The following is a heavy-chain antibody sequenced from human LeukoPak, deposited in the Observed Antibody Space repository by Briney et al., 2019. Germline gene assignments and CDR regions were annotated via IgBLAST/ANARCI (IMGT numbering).Heavy chain of an antibody. Sequence: GGSLRLSCAASGFTFSSYSMNWVRQAPGKGLEWVSYFSTSSSHIYYADSVRGRFTISRDNAKNSLYLQMNSLRAEDTAVYYCARDSSSWYGYYYYGMDVWGQGTTVTVSS. V-gene: IGHV3-21*01. J-gene: IGHJ6*02. CDR1: GFTFSSYS. D-gene: IGHD6-13*01. CDR3: ARDSSSWYGYYYYGMDV. CDR2: FSTSSSHI.